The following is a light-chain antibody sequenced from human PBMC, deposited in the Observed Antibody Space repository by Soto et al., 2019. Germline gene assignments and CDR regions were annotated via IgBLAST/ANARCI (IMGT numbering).Light chain of an antibody. Sequence: QSALTQPASVSGSPGQSITISCTGTSLVSWYQQHPGKAPNLMIYEGSKRPSGVSNRFSGSKSGNTASLTISGLQAEDEADYYCCSYAGQRVVFGGGTKVTVL. J-gene: IGLJ2*01. V-gene: IGLV2-23*01. CDR2: EGS. CDR3: CSYAGQRVV. CDR1: SL.